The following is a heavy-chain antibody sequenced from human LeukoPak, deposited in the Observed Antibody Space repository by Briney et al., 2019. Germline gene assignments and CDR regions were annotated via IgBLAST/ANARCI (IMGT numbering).Heavy chain of an antibody. CDR2: LFYSGNM. D-gene: IGHD5/OR15-5a*01. J-gene: IGHJ4*02. CDR3: ARENIVSTRDFDY. V-gene: IGHV4-39*07. CDR1: GGSFNTGDYH. Sequence: SETLSLTCTVSGGSFNTGDYHWAWIRQPPGERLEWIGSLFYSGNMYYNPSLKGRVTISLDTSKTQFSLRLSSVTAADTAVYYCARENIVSTRDFDYWGQGALVTVSP.